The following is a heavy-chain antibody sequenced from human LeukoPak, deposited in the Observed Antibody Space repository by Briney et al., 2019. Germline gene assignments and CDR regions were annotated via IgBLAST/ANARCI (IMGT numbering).Heavy chain of an antibody. J-gene: IGHJ6*02. D-gene: IGHD3-10*01. CDR1: GGSVSSGSYY. CDR3: ARGGPTRPYYYGSGYIYYYYGMDV. V-gene: IGHV4-61*01. Sequence: SETLSLTCTVSGGSVSSGSYYWSWTRQPPGKGLEWIGYIYYSGSTNYNPSLKSRVTISVDTSKNQFSLKLSSVTAAGTAVYYCARGGPTRPYYYGSGYIYYYYGMDVWGQGTTVTVSS. CDR2: IYYSGST.